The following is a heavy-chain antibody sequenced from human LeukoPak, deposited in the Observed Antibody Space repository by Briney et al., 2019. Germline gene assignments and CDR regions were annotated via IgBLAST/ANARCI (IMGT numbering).Heavy chain of an antibody. CDR2: IRYDGNNK. V-gene: IGHV3-30*02. Sequence: GGSLRLSCAASGFTFGSYAMHWVRQAPGKGLEWVAFIRYDGNNKYYADSVDGRFTISRDNSKNTLYLQMNSLRAEDTAVYYCARAEGYSSSYSFDYWGQGTLVTVSS. D-gene: IGHD6-6*01. CDR1: GFTFGSYA. CDR3: ARAEGYSSSYSFDY. J-gene: IGHJ4*02.